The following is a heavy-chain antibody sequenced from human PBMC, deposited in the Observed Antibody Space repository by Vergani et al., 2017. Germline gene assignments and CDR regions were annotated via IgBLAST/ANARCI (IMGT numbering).Heavy chain of an antibody. CDR1: GDPINGHY. CDR2: ISYRGTV. V-gene: IGHV4-59*11. CDR3: ARVPHTGFGLKFDI. D-gene: IGHD5-12*01. J-gene: IGHJ5*02. Sequence: QVQPQESGPGPVEPSETPSLNCLVSGDPINGHYWSWVRQAPGKGREWIGYISYRGTVNYSPSLKSRVTISLDTSKTQFSLKLASVTAADTSVYYCARVPHTGFGLKFDIWGQGTPVTVSS.